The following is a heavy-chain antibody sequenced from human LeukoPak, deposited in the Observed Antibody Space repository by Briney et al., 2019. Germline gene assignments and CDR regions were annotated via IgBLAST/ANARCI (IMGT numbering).Heavy chain of an antibody. CDR2: ISAYNRHT. D-gene: IGHD1-26*01. CDR3: ARAGLWELPRYAFDI. Sequence: ASVKVSCTASGYTFTTYGISWVRQAPGQGLEWMGWISAYNRHTNYAQNLQGRVTMTTDSSTSTAYRELRSLVSDDTAVYCCARAGLWELPRYAFDIWGQGTMVTVSS. CDR1: GYTFTTYG. V-gene: IGHV1-18*01. J-gene: IGHJ3*02.